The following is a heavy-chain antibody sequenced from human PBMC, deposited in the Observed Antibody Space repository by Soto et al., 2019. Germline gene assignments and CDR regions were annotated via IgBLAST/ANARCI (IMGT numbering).Heavy chain of an antibody. Sequence: QVQLQQWGAGLLKPSETLSLTCAVCGGSFSGYYWSWIRQPPGKGLEWIGEINHSGSTNYNPSLKSRVTISVDTSKNQFSLKLSSVTAADTAVYYCARNRRGTTFDYWGQGTLVTVSS. V-gene: IGHV4-34*01. CDR2: INHSGST. CDR3: ARNRRGTTFDY. D-gene: IGHD1-7*01. CDR1: GGSFSGYY. J-gene: IGHJ4*02.